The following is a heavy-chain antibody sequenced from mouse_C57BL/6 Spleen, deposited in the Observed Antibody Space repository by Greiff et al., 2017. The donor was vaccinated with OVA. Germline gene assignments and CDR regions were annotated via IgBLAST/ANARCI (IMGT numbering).Heavy chain of an antibody. J-gene: IGHJ4*01. CDR2: IDPSDSEP. CDR3: ARTTPGYYAMDY. Sequence: VQLQQPGAELVRPGSSVKLSCKASGYTFTSYWMHWVKQRPIQGLEWIGNIDPSDSEPHYNQKFKDKATWTVDKSSSTAYMQLSSLTSEDSAVYYCARTTPGYYAMDYWGQGTSVTVSS. D-gene: IGHD1-1*01. V-gene: IGHV1-52*01. CDR1: GYTFTSYW.